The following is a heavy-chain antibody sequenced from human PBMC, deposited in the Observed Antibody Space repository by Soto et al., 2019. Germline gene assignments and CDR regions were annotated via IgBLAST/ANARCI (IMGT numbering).Heavy chain of an antibody. J-gene: IGHJ5*01. D-gene: IGHD4-4*01. V-gene: IGHV3-74*01. CDR2: INIDGSST. Sequence: EVQLVESGGGLVQPGGSLRLSGAASGFTFSSYCMHWVRQAPGKGLVWVSRINIDGSSTGSADSVKGRFTISRDNAKNTLYLQVNSLRVEDTAVYYCARANSEGWLDSWGQGSLVTVSS. CDR3: ARANSEGWLDS. CDR1: GFTFSSYC.